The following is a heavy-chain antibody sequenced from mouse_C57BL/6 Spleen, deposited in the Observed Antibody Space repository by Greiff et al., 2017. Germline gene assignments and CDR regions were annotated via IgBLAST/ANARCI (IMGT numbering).Heavy chain of an antibody. CDR1: GYTFTSYW. CDR2: IDPSDSYT. J-gene: IGHJ4*01. CDR3: ARSLNGAGVLGY. Sequence: QVQLQQPGAELVKPGASVKLSCKASGYTFTSYWMQWVKQRPGQGLEWIGEIDPSDSYTNYNQKFKGKATLTVDTSSSTAYMQLSSLTSEDSAVYYCARSLNGAGVLGYWGQGTSVTVSS. V-gene: IGHV1-50*01.